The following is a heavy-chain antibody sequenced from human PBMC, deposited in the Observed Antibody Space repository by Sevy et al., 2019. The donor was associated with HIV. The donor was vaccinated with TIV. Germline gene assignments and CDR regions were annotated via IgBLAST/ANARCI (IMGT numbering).Heavy chain of an antibody. CDR1: GYTFTSYG. CDR3: ARESFNWNYFDY. J-gene: IGHJ4*02. V-gene: IGHV1-18*01. CDR2: ISAYNGNT. D-gene: IGHD1-1*01. Sequence: ASVKVSCKASGYTFTSYGISWVRQAPGQGLEWMGWISAYNGNTNYAQKLQGRVTMTTDTSTSTGYMELRSLRSDDTAVYYCARESFNWNYFDYWGQGTLVTVSS.